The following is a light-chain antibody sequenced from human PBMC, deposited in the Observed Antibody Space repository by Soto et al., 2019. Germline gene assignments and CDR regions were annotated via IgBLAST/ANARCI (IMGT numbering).Light chain of an antibody. CDR3: CSYVGRNTYV. Sequence: QSALTQPASVSGSPGQSITISCTGTSSDVVSYNLVSWYQQHPGKAPKLIIYEGDKRPSGLSNRFSGSKSGNTASLTISGLRAEDEADYYCCSYVGRNTYVFGTGTKVTVL. V-gene: IGLV2-23*01. CDR1: SSDVVSYNL. J-gene: IGLJ1*01. CDR2: EGD.